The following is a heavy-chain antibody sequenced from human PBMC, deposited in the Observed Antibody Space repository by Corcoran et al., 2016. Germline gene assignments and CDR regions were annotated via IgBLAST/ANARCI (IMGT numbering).Heavy chain of an antibody. V-gene: IGHV4-39*07. CDR2: IYYSGST. CDR1: GGSISSSSYY. J-gene: IGHJ4*02. D-gene: IGHD6-19*01. Sequence: QLQLQESGPGLVKPSETLSLTCTVSGGSISSSSYYWGWIRQPPGKGLEWIGSIYYSGSTYYNPSLKSRVTISVDTSKNQFSLKLSSLTAADTAVYYCARGEWLAFDYWGQGTLVTVSS. CDR3: ARGEWLAFDY.